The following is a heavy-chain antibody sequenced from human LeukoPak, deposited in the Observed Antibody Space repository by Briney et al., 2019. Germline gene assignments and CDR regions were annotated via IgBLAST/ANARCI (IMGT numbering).Heavy chain of an antibody. CDR1: GFTFNTYV. CDR2: INQDGSLK. J-gene: IGHJ4*02. D-gene: IGHD6-13*01. CDR3: AKDLIAAAYDY. Sequence: GGSLRLSCAASGFTFNTYVMTWVRQAPGKGLEWVANINQDGSLKYYADSVKGRFTISRDNSKNTLYLQMNSLRAEDTAVYYCAKDLIAAAYDYWGQGTLVTVSS. V-gene: IGHV3-30*02.